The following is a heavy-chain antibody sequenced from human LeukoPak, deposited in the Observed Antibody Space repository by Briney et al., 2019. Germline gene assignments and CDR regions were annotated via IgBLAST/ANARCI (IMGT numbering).Heavy chain of an antibody. V-gene: IGHV4-59*01. CDR1: GGSISTYY. Sequence: YETLPLTCTVSGGSISTYYWSWIRQPPGKGLEWIGFIFYSGSTNYNPSLKSRVTISVDTSKNQFSLKLSSVTAADTAVYYCARDRVGDTIGSFDYWGQGTLVTVSS. J-gene: IGHJ4*02. D-gene: IGHD1-26*01. CDR3: ARDRVGDTIGSFDY. CDR2: IFYSGST.